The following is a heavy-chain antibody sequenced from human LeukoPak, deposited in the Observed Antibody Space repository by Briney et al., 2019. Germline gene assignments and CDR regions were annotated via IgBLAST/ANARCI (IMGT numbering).Heavy chain of an antibody. V-gene: IGHV4-34*01. CDR3: ARANQQLDAFDI. Sequence: SETLSLTCAVYGGSFSGYYWSWIRQPPGKGLEWTGEINHSGSTNYNPSLKSRVTISVDTSKNQFSLKLSSVTAADTAVYYCARANQQLDAFDIWGQGTMVTVSP. J-gene: IGHJ3*02. D-gene: IGHD6-13*01. CDR2: INHSGST. CDR1: GGSFSGYY.